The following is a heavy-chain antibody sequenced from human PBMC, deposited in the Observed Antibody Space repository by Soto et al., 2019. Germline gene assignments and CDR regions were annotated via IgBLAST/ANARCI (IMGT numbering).Heavy chain of an antibody. Sequence: TSVKLSCKDSGYTFTSYGISWVRQAPGQGLEWMGWISAYNGNTNYAQKLQGRVTMTTDTSTSTAYMELRSLRSDDTAVYYCARDIWGHPNWFDPWGQGTLVTVSS. CDR3: ARDIWGHPNWFDP. J-gene: IGHJ5*02. CDR1: GYTFTSYG. CDR2: ISAYNGNT. V-gene: IGHV1-18*01. D-gene: IGHD3-16*01.